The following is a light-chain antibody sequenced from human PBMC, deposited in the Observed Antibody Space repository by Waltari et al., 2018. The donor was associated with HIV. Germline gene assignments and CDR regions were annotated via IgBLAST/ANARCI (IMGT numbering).Light chain of an antibody. CDR1: QSISTS. CDR3: QQSYSYPLT. V-gene: IGKV1-39*01. Sequence: DIQMTQSPSSLSASVGDRVTISCQTSQSISTSLNWYQQKRGKAPELLIHTASTLQTGVPSRFSGSGSGTDFTLTISSLQVEDFATYYCQQSYSYPLTFGPGTKVDIK. CDR2: TAS. J-gene: IGKJ3*01.